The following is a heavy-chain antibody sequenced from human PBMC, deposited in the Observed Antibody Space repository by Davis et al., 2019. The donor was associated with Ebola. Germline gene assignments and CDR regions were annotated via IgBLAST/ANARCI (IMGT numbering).Heavy chain of an antibody. J-gene: IGHJ4*02. D-gene: IGHD6-13*01. V-gene: IGHV3-74*01. Sequence: GESLKISCEASTFTFKNDWMHWVRQSPGKGLVWVARINGDGTSRSYADSVKGRFTISRDNARNSLYLEMNSLRADDTAIYYCARVAAAAAKGPFDNWGQGALVTVSS. CDR1: TFTFKNDW. CDR2: INGDGTSR. CDR3: ARVAAAAAKGPFDN.